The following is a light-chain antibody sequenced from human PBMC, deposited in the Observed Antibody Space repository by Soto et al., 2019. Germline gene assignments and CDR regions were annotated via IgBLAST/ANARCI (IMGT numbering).Light chain of an antibody. Sequence: QSVLTQPPSVSGSPGQSVAISCTGTSSDVGSYNRVSWYQQSPGTAPKLMIYEVNNRPSGVPDRFSGSKSGNTASLTISGLQSEDEGDYYFTSYTTSSTYVFVTGTKVT. CDR2: EVN. V-gene: IGLV2-18*02. J-gene: IGLJ1*01. CDR3: TSYTTSSTYV. CDR1: SSDVGSYNR.